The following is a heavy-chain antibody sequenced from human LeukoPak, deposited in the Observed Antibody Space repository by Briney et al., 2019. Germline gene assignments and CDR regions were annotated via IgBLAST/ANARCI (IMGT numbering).Heavy chain of an antibody. CDR3: ARLGAYCGGDCYADY. CDR2: INPNSGGT. J-gene: IGHJ4*02. Sequence: ASVKVSCEASGYTFTGYYMHWVRQAPGQGLEWMGWINPNSGGTNYAQKFQGRVTMTRDTSISTAYMELSRLRSDDTAVYYCARLGAYCGGDCYADYWGQGTLVTVSS. CDR1: GYTFTGYY. V-gene: IGHV1-2*02. D-gene: IGHD2-21*01.